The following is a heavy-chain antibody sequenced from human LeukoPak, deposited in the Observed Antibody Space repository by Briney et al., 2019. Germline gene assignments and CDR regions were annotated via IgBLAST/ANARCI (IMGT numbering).Heavy chain of an antibody. Sequence: SETLSLTCAVYGGSFSGYYWSWIRQPPGKGLEWIGEINHSGSTNYNPSLKSRVTISVDTSKNQFSLKLSSVTAADTAVYYCATMAVYRYCSGGSCYSFDYWGQGTLVTVSS. J-gene: IGHJ4*02. CDR2: INHSGST. CDR3: ATMAVYRYCSGGSCYSFDY. CDR1: GGSFSGYY. D-gene: IGHD2-15*01. V-gene: IGHV4-34*01.